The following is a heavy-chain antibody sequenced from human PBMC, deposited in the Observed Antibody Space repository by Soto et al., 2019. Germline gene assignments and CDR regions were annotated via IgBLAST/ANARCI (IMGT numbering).Heavy chain of an antibody. CDR2: IYSGGST. D-gene: IGHD4-17*01. CDR1: GFTVSSNY. J-gene: IGHJ6*02. V-gene: IGHV3-66*01. Sequence: EVQLVESGGGLVQPGGSLRLSCAASGFTVSSNYMSWVRQAPGKGLEWVSVIYSGGSTYYADSVKGRFTISRDNSKNTLYLQMNSLRAEDTAVYYCARERSTGDYLYYYYYGMDVWGHGTTVTVSS. CDR3: ARERSTGDYLYYYYYGMDV.